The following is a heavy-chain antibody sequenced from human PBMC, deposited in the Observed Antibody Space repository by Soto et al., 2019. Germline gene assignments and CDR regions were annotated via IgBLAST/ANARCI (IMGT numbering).Heavy chain of an antibody. CDR3: ARESGGATATLDYYYFYMDV. D-gene: IGHD5-12*01. J-gene: IGHJ6*03. CDR2: INPDGGVT. CDR1: GDTFNDYD. V-gene: IGHV1-2*04. Sequence: QVQLVQSGAEVKKPGASVTVSCRSSGDTFNDYDIHWVRQAPGQGLKWMGWINPDGGVTKYVQKFQGSVTMTRDTSIRTVYMQLSRLRSDDAAVYYCARESGGATATLDYYYFYMDVWGTGTTVTVSS.